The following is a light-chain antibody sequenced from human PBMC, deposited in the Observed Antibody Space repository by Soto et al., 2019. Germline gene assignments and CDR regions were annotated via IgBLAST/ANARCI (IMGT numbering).Light chain of an antibody. V-gene: IGLV3-1*01. CDR3: QAWDSSVV. CDR2: QDS. CDR1: KLGDKY. J-gene: IGLJ2*01. Sequence: SYELTQRPSVSVSPGQTASITCSGDKLGDKYACWYQQKPGQSPVLVIYQDSKRPSGIAERFSGSNSGNTATLTISGTQAIDEADYYCQAWDSSVVFGGGTKLTVL.